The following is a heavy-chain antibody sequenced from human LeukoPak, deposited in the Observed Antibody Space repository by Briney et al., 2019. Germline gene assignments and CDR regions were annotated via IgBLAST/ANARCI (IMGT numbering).Heavy chain of an antibody. D-gene: IGHD6-13*01. J-gene: IGHJ5*02. Sequence: KFQGGVTITRDTSASTAYMELSSLRSEDTAVYYCARDRGGSSPFNWFDPWGQGTLVTVSS. V-gene: IGHV1-3*01. CDR3: ARDRGGSSPFNWFDP.